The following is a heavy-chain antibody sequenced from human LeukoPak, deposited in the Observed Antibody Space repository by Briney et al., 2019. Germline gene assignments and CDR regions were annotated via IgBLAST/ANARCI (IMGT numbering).Heavy chain of an antibody. CDR3: ARDPAYSSSVFDY. CDR1: GFTFSSYW. V-gene: IGHV3-7*01. D-gene: IGHD6-6*01. Sequence: GGSLRLSCAASGFTFSSYWMSWVRQAPGKGLEWVANIKQDGSEKYYVDSVKGRFTFSRDNAKNSLCLQMNSLRAEDTAVYYCARDPAYSSSVFDYWGQGTLVTVSS. CDR2: IKQDGSEK. J-gene: IGHJ4*02.